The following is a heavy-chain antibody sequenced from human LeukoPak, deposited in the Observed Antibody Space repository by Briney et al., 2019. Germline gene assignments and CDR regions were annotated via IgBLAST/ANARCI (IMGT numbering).Heavy chain of an antibody. J-gene: IGHJ4*02. CDR3: AKNSRAAMVFRRYYFDY. V-gene: IGHV3-30*02. CDR2: IRYDGSNK. CDR1: GFTFSAYT. Sequence: PGGSLRLSCAASGFTFSAYTMAWVRQAPGKGLEWVAFIRYDGSNKYYADSVKGRFTISRDNSKNTLYLQMNSLRAEDTAVYYCAKNSRAAMVFRRYYFDYWGQGTLVTVSS. D-gene: IGHD5-18*01.